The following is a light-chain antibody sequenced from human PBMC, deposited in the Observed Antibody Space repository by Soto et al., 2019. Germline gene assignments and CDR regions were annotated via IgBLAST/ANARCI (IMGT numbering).Light chain of an antibody. CDR2: EGS. J-gene: IGLJ2*01. CDR1: TSDFGSYIL. CDR3: SSYAGSSTHVV. V-gene: IGLV2-23*01. Sequence: QSALTQPASVSGSPGHSITISCTGTTSDFGSYILVSWYQQHPGKTPKVMIYEGSKRPSGVSDRFSGSQSGNTASLTISGLQAEDEADYHCSSYAGSSTHVVFGGGTKQTVL.